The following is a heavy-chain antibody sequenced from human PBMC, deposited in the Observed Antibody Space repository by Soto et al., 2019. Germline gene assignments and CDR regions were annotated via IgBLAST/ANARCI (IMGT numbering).Heavy chain of an antibody. Sequence: PSETLSLTWAVSGGSISSSNWWSWVRQPPGKGLEWIGGVYHSGSTNYNPSLKSRVTISVDKSKNQFSLKLSSVTAADTAVYYCARVGPAYYYYYGMDVWGQGTTVTVSS. CDR1: GGSISSSNW. CDR2: VYHSGST. J-gene: IGHJ6*02. V-gene: IGHV4-4*02. CDR3: ARVGPAYYYYYGMDV.